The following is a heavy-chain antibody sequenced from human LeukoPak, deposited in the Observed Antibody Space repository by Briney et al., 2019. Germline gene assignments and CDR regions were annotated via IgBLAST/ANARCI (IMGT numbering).Heavy chain of an antibody. CDR1: GDSFSGYY. CDR3: ARVVTMVGHFDY. CDR2: IYTSGST. Sequence: SETLSLTCTVSGDSFSGYYWSWIRQPAGKGLEWIGRIYTSGSTNYNPSLKSRVTMSVDTSKNQFSLKLSSVTAADTAVYYCARVVTMVGHFDYWGQGTLVTVSS. V-gene: IGHV4-4*07. J-gene: IGHJ4*02. D-gene: IGHD3-10*02.